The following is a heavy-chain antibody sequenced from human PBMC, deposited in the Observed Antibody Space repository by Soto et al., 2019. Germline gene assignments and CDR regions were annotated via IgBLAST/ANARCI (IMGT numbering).Heavy chain of an antibody. V-gene: IGHV3-23*01. J-gene: IGHJ4*02. CDR1: GFTFSSYT. D-gene: IGHD2-21*02. CDR2: SSDRRTGNT. CDR3: STWLTAHFDY. Sequence: PGGSLRLSCAASGFTFSSYTLNWVRRAPGKGLEWVATSSDRRTGNTHYSDSVRGRFTLSRDYSRNILFFQMDSLRADDTGLYYCSTWLTAHFDYWGRGTQVTVSS.